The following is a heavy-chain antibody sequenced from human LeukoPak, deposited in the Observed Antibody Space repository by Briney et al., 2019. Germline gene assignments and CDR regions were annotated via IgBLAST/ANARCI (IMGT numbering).Heavy chain of an antibody. V-gene: IGHV4-39*07. J-gene: IGHJ4*02. Sequence: SETLSLTCTVSGGSISSSSYYWGWIRQPPGKGLEWIGCIYYSGSTYYNPSLKSRVTISVDTSKHQLSLKLRSVTAADTAVYYCAGGALWVWGQGTLVTVSS. CDR3: AGGALWV. D-gene: IGHD1-26*01. CDR2: IYYSGST. CDR1: GGSISSSSYY.